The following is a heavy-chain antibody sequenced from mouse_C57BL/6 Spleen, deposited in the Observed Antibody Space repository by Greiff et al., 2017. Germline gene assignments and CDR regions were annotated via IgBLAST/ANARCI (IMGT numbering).Heavy chain of an antibody. CDR3: INYYYGSRYVGFAY. CDR2: IDPEDGDT. J-gene: IGHJ3*01. Sequence: VQLQQSGAELVRPGASVKLSCTASGFNIKDYYMHWVKQRPEQGLEWIGRIDPEDGDTEYAPKFQGKATMTADTSSNTAYLQLSSLTSEDTAVYYCINYYYGSRYVGFAYCGQGTLVTVSA. CDR1: GFNIKDYY. V-gene: IGHV14-1*01. D-gene: IGHD1-1*01.